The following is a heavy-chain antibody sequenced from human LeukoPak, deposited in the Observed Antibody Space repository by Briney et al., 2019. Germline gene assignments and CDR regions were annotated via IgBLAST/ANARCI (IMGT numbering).Heavy chain of an antibody. CDR3: ARDGSVGDYAVSWFDP. J-gene: IGHJ5*02. CDR2: IIPILGIA. CDR1: GGTFSSYA. Sequence: SVKASCKASGGTFSSYAISWVRQAPGQGLEWMGRIIPILGIANYAQKFQGRVTITADKSTSTAYMELSSLRSEDTAVYYCARDGSVGDYAVSWFDPWGQGTLVTVSS. V-gene: IGHV1-69*04. D-gene: IGHD4-17*01.